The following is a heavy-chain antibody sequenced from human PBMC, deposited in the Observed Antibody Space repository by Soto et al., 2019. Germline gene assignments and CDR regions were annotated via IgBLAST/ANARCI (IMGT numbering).Heavy chain of an antibody. D-gene: IGHD3-22*01. CDR1: GGSFSAYY. J-gene: IGHJ4*02. CDR2: INHSGGT. Sequence: PSETLSLTCAVYGGSFSAYYWSWIRQPPGKGLEWIGEINHSGGTSYNPSLTSRVTISVDTSKSQFSLKLTSVTAADRAVYYCGRGSVDTVYRSGCYEYWEQGNPVTASS. CDR3: GRGSVDTVYRSGCYEY. V-gene: IGHV4-34*01.